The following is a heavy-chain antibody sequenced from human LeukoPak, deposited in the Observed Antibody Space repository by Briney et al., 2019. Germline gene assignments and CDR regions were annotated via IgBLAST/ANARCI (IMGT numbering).Heavy chain of an antibody. CDR3: ATRTSESIVGATFAFDI. D-gene: IGHD1-26*01. V-gene: IGHV1-69*05. Sequence: SVKVSCKASGYTFTSYDINWVRQATGQGLEWMGRIIPIFGTANYAQKFQGRVTITTDESTSTAYMELSSLRSEDTAVYYCATRTSESIVGATFAFDIWGQGTMVTVSS. J-gene: IGHJ3*02. CDR1: GYTFTSYD. CDR2: IIPIFGTA.